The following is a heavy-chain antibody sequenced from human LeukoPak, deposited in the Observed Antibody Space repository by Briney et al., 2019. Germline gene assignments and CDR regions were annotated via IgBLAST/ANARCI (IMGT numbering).Heavy chain of an antibody. J-gene: IGHJ3*02. Sequence: GGSLRLSCAASGFTFSSYAMSWVRQAPGKGLEWVSSISGNGGSTYYAVSVQGRFTISRDNSKNTLYLQMNSLKVEDTAVYYCAKDRWAARVIIDAFDIWGQGTVVTVSS. CDR3: AKDRWAARVIIDAFDI. V-gene: IGHV3-23*01. CDR1: GFTFSSYA. D-gene: IGHD3-10*01. CDR2: ISGNGGST.